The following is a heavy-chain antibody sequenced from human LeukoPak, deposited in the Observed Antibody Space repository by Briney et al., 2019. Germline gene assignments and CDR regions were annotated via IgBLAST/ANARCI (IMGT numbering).Heavy chain of an antibody. CDR1: GFTFSSYW. CDR2: IKQDGSEK. Sequence: GGSLRLSCAASGFTFSSYWMSWVRQAPGKGLELVANIKQDGSEKYYVDSVKVRFTIPIDNAKNSLYLQMNSLRAEDTAVYYCARDGWELAFDPWGQGTLVTVSS. D-gene: IGHD1-26*01. J-gene: IGHJ5*02. V-gene: IGHV3-7*01. CDR3: ARDGWELAFDP.